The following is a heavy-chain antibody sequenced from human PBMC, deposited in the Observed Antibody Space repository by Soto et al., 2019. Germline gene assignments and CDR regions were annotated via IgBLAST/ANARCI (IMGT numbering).Heavy chain of an antibody. V-gene: IGHV4-59*01. CDR2: IYYSGTT. CDR3: SRDSNSQNGFDP. J-gene: IGHJ5*02. Sequence: QVQLQESGPGLVKPSETLSLTCTVSGGSISNYYWSWIRQPPGKGLEWIGYIYYSGTTNYNPSLNSRLSISVDTSKNQFSLQLSSVTAADTAVYYCSRDSNSQNGFDPWGQGTLVTVSS. CDR1: GGSISNYY. D-gene: IGHD6-13*01.